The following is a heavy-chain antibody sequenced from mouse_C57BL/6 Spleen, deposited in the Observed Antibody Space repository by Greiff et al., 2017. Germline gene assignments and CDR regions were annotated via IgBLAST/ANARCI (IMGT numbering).Heavy chain of an antibody. V-gene: IGHV1-50*01. Sequence: QVQLQQPGAELVKPGASVKLSCKASGYTFTSYWMQWVKQRPGQGLEWIGEIDPSDSYTNYNQKFKGKATLTGDTSSSTASMQLSSLTSEVSAVYYGARGRYSQGCYAMDYWGQGTSVTVSS. CDR3: ARGRYSQGCYAMDY. J-gene: IGHJ4*01. D-gene: IGHD2-14*01. CDR1: GYTFTSYW. CDR2: IDPSDSYT.